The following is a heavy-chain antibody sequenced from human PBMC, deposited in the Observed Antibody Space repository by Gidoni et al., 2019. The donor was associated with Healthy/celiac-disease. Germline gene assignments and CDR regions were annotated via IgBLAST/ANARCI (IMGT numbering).Heavy chain of an antibody. CDR2: INPNSGGT. CDR3: ARDLDNDYVWGSYRRAEYFQH. D-gene: IGHD3-16*02. CDR1: GYTFTGYY. J-gene: IGHJ1*01. V-gene: IGHV1-2*02. Sequence: QVQLVQSGAEVKKPGASVKVSCKASGYTFTGYYLPWVRQAPGQGLEWMGWINPNSGGTNYAQKFQGRVTMTRDTSISTAYMELSRLRSDDTAVYYCARDLDNDYVWGSYRRAEYFQHWGQGTLVTVSS.